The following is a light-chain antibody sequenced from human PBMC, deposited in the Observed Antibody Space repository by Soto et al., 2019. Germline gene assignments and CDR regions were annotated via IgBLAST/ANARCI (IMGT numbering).Light chain of an antibody. Sequence: QSALTQPASVSGSPGQSITISCTGTSSDVGGYNYVSWYQQHPGNAPKLMMYEVSNRPSGVSTRFSGSKSDYTASLTISGLHAEDEGDYYCSSYTSTSTLGVFGGVPKVTVL. CDR2: EVS. CDR3: SSYTSTSTLGV. J-gene: IGLJ2*01. CDR1: SSDVGGYNY. V-gene: IGLV2-14*01.